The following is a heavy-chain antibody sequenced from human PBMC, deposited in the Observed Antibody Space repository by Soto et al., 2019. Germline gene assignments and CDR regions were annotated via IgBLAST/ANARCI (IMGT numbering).Heavy chain of an antibody. D-gene: IGHD1-26*01. CDR1: GFTFTDYG. CDR2: ITPYSGAT. CDR3: ARGGSSYLPPNYDY. Sequence: ASVKVSCKTSGFTFTDYGISWVRQAPGQGLEWMGWITPYSGATRYAERLQGRVTLTADRSTNTVYMELRSLRSDDTGVYYCARGGSSYLPPNYDYWGQGTQVTVSS. J-gene: IGHJ4*02. V-gene: IGHV1-18*01.